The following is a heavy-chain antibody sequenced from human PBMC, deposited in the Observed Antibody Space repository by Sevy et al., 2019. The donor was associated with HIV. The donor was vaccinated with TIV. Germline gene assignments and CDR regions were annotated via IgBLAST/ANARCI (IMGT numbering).Heavy chain of an antibody. V-gene: IGHV3-30-3*01. CDR2: ISFDATNK. D-gene: IGHD1-1*01. J-gene: IGHJ1*01. Sequence: GGSLRLSCAASGFIFSTYSMHWVRQAPGKGLEWVATISFDATNKHYPDSVKGRFTISRDNFQNSLFLQMDSLRPEDTAVYYCALERLSSDVAEYFQNWGQGTLVTVSS. CDR3: ALERLSSDVAEYFQN. CDR1: GFIFSTYS.